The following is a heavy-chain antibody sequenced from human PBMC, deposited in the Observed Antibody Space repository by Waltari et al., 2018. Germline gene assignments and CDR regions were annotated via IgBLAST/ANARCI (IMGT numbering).Heavy chain of an antibody. Sequence: QVQLQESGPGLVKPSETLSLTCTVSGGSISSYYWSWIRQPPGKGLEWIGYIYYSGSPNYNPSRKSRVTISVDTSKNQFSLKLSSVTAADTAVYYCARVSVGANYYYHYYGMDVWGQGTTVTVSS. CDR2: IYYSGSP. CDR3: ARVSVGANYYYHYYGMDV. D-gene: IGHD1-26*01. CDR1: GGSISSYY. J-gene: IGHJ6*02. V-gene: IGHV4-59*01.